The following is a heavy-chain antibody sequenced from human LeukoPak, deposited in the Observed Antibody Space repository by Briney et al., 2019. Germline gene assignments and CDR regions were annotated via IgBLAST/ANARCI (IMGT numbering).Heavy chain of an antibody. V-gene: IGHV6-1*01. CDR1: GDSVSSDSVV. Sequence: SQTLSLTCVISGDSVSSDSVVWNWIRQSPSRGLEWLGRTYYRSKWYNDYAVSVKSRITINPDTSKNQFSLQLNSVTPEDTAVYYCARDRGYSYGFNWFDPWGQGTLVTVSS. CDR2: TYYRSKWYN. CDR3: ARDRGYSYGFNWFDP. J-gene: IGHJ5*02. D-gene: IGHD5-18*01.